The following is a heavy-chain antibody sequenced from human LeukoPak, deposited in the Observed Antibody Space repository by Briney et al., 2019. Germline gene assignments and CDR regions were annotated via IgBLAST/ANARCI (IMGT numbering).Heavy chain of an antibody. CDR3: ARQTAMGRSGDY. V-gene: IGHV5-51*01. D-gene: IGHD5-18*01. Sequence: GESLKISCKASGYSFTSYWIGWVREMRGKGLGWMGIIDPSDSETRSTPSFRGQVTISVDKSLTTADLQWNSLKASDTAMYYCARQTAMGRSGDYWGQGTLVTVSS. CDR2: IDPSDSET. CDR1: GYSFTSYW. J-gene: IGHJ4*02.